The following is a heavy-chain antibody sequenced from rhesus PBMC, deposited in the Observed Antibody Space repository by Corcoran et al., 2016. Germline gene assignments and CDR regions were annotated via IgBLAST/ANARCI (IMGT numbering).Heavy chain of an antibody. CDR2: IYGSGGGT. Sequence: QLQLQESGPGLVKPSETLSLTCAVSGGSISDDYYWSWIRQPPGKGLEWIGYIYGSGGGTNYNPSLKNRVPISIDTAKNQFSLKLSSVTAADTAVYYCARDEGYYNLWTGPGYFDYWGQGVLVTVSS. V-gene: IGHV4-106*01. D-gene: IGHD3-3*01. CDR3: ARDEGYYNLWTGPGYFDY. CDR1: GGSISDDYY. J-gene: IGHJ4*01.